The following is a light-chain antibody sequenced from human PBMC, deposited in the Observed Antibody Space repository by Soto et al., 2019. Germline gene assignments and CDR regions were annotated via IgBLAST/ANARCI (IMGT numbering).Light chain of an antibody. CDR2: GAS. J-gene: IGKJ4*01. Sequence: EIVMTQSPVTLSLSPGDTATLSCRASQTITSNLAWYQQKPGQPPRLLIYGASTRATGIPARFSGSGSGTEFTLTFTNLQSEDFAVYYCQQYSSWVTFGGGTQLEI. CDR3: QQYSSWVT. CDR1: QTITSN. V-gene: IGKV3-15*01.